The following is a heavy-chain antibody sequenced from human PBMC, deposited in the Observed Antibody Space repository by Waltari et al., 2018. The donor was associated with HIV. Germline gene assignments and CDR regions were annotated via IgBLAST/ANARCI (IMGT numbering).Heavy chain of an antibody. V-gene: IGHV1-3*01. Sequence: QVHLMQSGAEVKKPGASVKVSCRASGFNFNNFVIHWMRQAPGQGLEWMGSINGVSVHKRYSQMFQDRVTFTADTSETTSFMELSSLKSEDTALYFCARGTEWVVNALEYWGQGTLVTVSS. CDR1: GFNFNNFV. D-gene: IGHD2-21*01. CDR2: INGVSVHK. CDR3: ARGTEWVVNALEY. J-gene: IGHJ4*02.